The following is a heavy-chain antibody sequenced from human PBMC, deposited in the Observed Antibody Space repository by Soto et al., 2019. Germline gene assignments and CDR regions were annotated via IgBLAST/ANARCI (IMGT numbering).Heavy chain of an antibody. CDR1: GGSISTDYC. D-gene: IGHD2-8*01. J-gene: IGHJ4*02. CDR3: ARGVSFRWVY. Sequence: QVQLQESGPGLVKPSGTLSLTCAVSGGSISTDYCGSGFRRPPGKGLEWIGEVHHSGTTNYIQSLKSRVTMSVDKSGNQVSLELTSVAAADTAVYYCARGVSFRWVYWGQGTLVTVSS. CDR2: VHHSGTT. V-gene: IGHV4-4*02.